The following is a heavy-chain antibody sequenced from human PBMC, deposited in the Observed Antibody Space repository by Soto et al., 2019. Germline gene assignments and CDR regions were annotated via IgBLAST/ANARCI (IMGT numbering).Heavy chain of an antibody. CDR1: GFTFSNYN. J-gene: IGHJ6*02. Sequence: QVQLVESGGGVVQPGRSLRLSCAASGFTFSNYNMHWVRQAPGKGLEWVAFISYGETHTYYADSLKGRFIISRDNSENTLYLQMSSLRPEDTAVYYCARDSYGMDVWGQGTTVTVSS. V-gene: IGHV3-30-3*01. CDR2: ISYGETHT. CDR3: ARDSYGMDV.